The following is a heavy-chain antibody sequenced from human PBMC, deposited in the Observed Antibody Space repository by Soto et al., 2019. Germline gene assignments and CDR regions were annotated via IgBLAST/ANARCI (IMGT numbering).Heavy chain of an antibody. CDR3: AKVSQFDPSPL. J-gene: IGHJ4*02. CDR2: ISYDGSNK. D-gene: IGHD3-16*01. Sequence: GGSLRLSCAASGFTFSSYGMHWVRRAPGKGLEWVAVISYDGSNKYYADSVKGRFTISRDNSKNTLYLQMNSLRAEDKAVYYWAKVSQFDPSPLWGQEPLVPVSS. CDR1: GFTFSSYG. V-gene: IGHV3-30*18.